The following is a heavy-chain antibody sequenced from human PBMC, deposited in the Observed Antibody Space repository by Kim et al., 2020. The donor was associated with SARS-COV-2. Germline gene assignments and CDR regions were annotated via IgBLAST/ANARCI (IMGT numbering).Heavy chain of an antibody. D-gene: IGHD1-1*01. J-gene: IGHJ3*02. Sequence: GGSLRLSCAASGFTFSSYAMSWVRQAPGKGLEWVSAIRGSGGSTYSADSVKGRFTISRDISKNTLYLQMNSLRAEDTAVYFCAKDLNSLQLVRGAFDIWGQGTMVTVSS. V-gene: IGHV3-23*01. CDR3: AKDLNSLQLVRGAFDI. CDR2: IRGSGGST. CDR1: GFTFSSYA.